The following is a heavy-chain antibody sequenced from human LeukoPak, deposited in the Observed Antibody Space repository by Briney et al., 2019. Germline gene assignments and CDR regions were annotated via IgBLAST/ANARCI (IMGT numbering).Heavy chain of an antibody. CDR3: ASHDSSGYYDWIDY. CDR1: GGTFSSYA. Sequence: GASAKVSCKASGGTFSSYAISWVRQAPGQGLEWMGRIIPILGIANYAQKFQGRVTITADKSTSTAYMELSSLRSEDTAVYYCASHDSSGYYDWIDYWGQGTLVTVSS. CDR2: IIPILGIA. V-gene: IGHV1-69*04. D-gene: IGHD3-22*01. J-gene: IGHJ4*02.